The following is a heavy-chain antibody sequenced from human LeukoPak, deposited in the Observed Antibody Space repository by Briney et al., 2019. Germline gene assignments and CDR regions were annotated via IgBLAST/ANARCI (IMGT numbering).Heavy chain of an antibody. CDR2: VSGSGSTV. CDR1: GFTFGDHI. V-gene: IGHV3-48*01. Sequence: GGSLGLSCAASGFTFGDHIMNWVRQLPGKRLEWVAYVSGSGSTVYYADSVKGRFTVSRDNGTSSLYLQMNSLRVEDTALYYCVRQFASWGQGTLVTVSS. J-gene: IGHJ4*02. CDR3: VRQFAS.